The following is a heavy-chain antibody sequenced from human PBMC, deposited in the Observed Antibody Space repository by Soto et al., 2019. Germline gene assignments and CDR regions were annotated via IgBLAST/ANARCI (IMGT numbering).Heavy chain of an antibody. V-gene: IGHV3-23*01. CDR3: ARDDSFAFDI. J-gene: IGHJ3*02. D-gene: IGHD2-21*01. CDR1: GFTFSSHA. Sequence: PGGSLRLSCAVSGFTFSSHAMSWVRQAPGKGLECVSVIGGDGGSPNCADSVKGRFTVSRDNSKNTLYLQMNSLRAEDTAVYYCARDDSFAFDIWGQGTMVTVS. CDR2: IGGDGGSP.